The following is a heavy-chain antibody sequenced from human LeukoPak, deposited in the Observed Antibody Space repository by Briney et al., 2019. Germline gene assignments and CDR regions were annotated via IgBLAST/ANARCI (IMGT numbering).Heavy chain of an antibody. Sequence: GGSLRLSCAASGFTFSSYAMSWVRQAPGKGLEWVSAISGSGGSTYYADSVKGRFTISRDNSKNTLYLQMNSLRADDTAVYYCAKLDRRGAVAGYFDYWGQGTLVTVSS. CDR2: ISGSGGST. J-gene: IGHJ4*02. V-gene: IGHV3-23*01. CDR3: AKLDRRGAVAGYFDY. D-gene: IGHD6-19*01. CDR1: GFTFSSYA.